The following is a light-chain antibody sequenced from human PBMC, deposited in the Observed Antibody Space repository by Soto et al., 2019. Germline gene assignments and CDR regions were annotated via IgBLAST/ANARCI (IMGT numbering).Light chain of an antibody. Sequence: QSVLTQPPSVSEAPRQRVTISCSGSSSNIGNNAVNWYQQLPGKAPKLLIFYDDLLPSGVSDRCSGAKSGTSASLAISGLQYEEEADYYCAAWDDSLNGPVFGGGTKLTVL. J-gene: IGLJ2*01. V-gene: IGLV1-36*01. CDR2: YDD. CDR1: SSNIGNNA. CDR3: AAWDDSLNGPV.